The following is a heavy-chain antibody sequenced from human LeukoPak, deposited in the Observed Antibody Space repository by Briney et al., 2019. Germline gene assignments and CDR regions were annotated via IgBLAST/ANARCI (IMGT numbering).Heavy chain of an antibody. CDR3: ATSMGGGRFYYFDY. J-gene: IGHJ4*02. CDR2: IYYSGST. V-gene: IGHV4-59*01. D-gene: IGHD2/OR15-2a*01. Sequence: SETLCLTCAVSGGSISSYYWSWIRQPPGKGLEWIGYIYYSGSTNYNPSLKSRVTISVDTSKNQFSLKLSSVTAADAAVYYCATSMGGGRFYYFDYWGQGTLVTVSS. CDR1: GGSISSYY.